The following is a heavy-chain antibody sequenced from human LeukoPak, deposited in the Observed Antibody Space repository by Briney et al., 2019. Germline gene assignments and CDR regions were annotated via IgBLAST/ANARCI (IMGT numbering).Heavy chain of an antibody. J-gene: IGHJ4*02. CDR2: IIPIFGTA. V-gene: IGHV1-69*06. D-gene: IGHD5-24*01. CDR1: GGTFSSYA. Sequence: SVKVSCKASGGTFSSYAISWVRQAPGQGLEWMGGIIPIFGTANYAQKFQGRVTITADKSTSTAYMELSSLRSEDTAVYYCARGRDGYNPRPFDYWGQGTLVTVSS. CDR3: ARGRDGYNPRPFDY.